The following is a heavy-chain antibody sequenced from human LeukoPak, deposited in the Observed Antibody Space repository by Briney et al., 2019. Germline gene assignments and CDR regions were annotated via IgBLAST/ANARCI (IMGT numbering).Heavy chain of an antibody. CDR1: GGTFISYA. J-gene: IGHJ5*02. CDR3: ARDRVGSSSLYWFDP. D-gene: IGHD6-13*01. Sequence: SVKVSCKASGGTFISYAISWVRQAPGQGLEWMGGIIPIFGTANYAQKFQGRVTITTDESTSTAYMELSSLRSEDTAVYYCARDRVGSSSLYWFDPWGQGTLVTVSS. V-gene: IGHV1-69*05. CDR2: IIPIFGTA.